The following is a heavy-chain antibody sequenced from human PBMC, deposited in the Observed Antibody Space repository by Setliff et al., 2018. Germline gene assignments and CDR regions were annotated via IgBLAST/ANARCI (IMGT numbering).Heavy chain of an antibody. Sequence: GGSLRLSCAASGFTFSSYSMNWVRQAPGKGLEWVSYISSSGSTIYYADSVKGRFTISRDNAKNSLYLQMNSLRAEDTAVYYCALYSSGYYHYFDYWGQGTLVTVSS. CDR3: ALYSSGYYHYFDY. CDR2: ISSSGSTI. V-gene: IGHV3-48*04. D-gene: IGHD3-22*01. CDR1: GFTFSSYS. J-gene: IGHJ4*02.